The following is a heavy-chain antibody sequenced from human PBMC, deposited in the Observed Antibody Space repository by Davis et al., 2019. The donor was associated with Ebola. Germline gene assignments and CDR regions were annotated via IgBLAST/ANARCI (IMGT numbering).Heavy chain of an antibody. V-gene: IGHV3-30*18. CDR2: ISYDGGNK. D-gene: IGHD2-2*01. CDR1: GFTFTSYV. J-gene: IGHJ6*02. CDR3: AKDRCSSRGCQDYYYGMDV. Sequence: SLKISCEGSGFTFTSYVMHLVRQAPVKGLGWLAVISYDGGNKFYGDSVKGRLSISRDNSKNTVYLQVNSLRAEDTAVYYCAKDRCSSRGCQDYYYGMDVWGQGTTVTVSS.